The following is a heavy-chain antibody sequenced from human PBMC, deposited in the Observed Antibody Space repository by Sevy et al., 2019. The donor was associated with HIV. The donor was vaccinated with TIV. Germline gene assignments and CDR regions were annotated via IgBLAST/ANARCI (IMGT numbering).Heavy chain of an antibody. CDR2: IYSGGST. Sequence: GGSLRLSCAASGFTVSSNYMSWVRQAPGKGLEWVSVIYSGGSTYYADSVKGRFTISRDNSKNTLYLQMNSLRAEDTAVYYRARDLRGYSYGLHYWGQGTLVTVSS. J-gene: IGHJ4*02. CDR1: GFTVSSNY. CDR3: ARDLRGYSYGLHY. V-gene: IGHV3-53*01. D-gene: IGHD5-18*01.